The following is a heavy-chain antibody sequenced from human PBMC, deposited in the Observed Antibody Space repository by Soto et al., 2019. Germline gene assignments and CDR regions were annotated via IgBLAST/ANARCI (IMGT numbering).Heavy chain of an antibody. V-gene: IGHV3-30-3*01. J-gene: IGHJ4*02. CDR3: ARTVDDFWSGYQDY. CDR1: GFTFSSYA. CDR2: ISYDGSNK. Sequence: QVQLVESGGGVVQPGRSLRLSCAASGFTFSSYAMHWVRQAPGKGLEWVAVISYDGSNKYYADSVKGRFTISRDNSKNTLYLQMNSLRAEDTAVYYCARTVDDFWSGYQDYWGQGTLFTVSS. D-gene: IGHD3-3*01.